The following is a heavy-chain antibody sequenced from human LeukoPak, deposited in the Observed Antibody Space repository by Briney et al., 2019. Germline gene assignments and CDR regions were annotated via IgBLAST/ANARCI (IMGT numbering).Heavy chain of an antibody. J-gene: IGHJ4*02. CDR1: GYTFTSHY. Sequence: GASVKISCKASGYTFTSHYVHWVRQAPGQGLEWMGIIHPSGGNSRNTQNFQGRVTMTRDTSTSTVYLELSSLRSEDTAVYYCARDCSSTTCQGPALDFWGQGTLVTVSS. D-gene: IGHD2/OR15-2a*01. CDR2: IHPSGGNS. V-gene: IGHV1-46*01. CDR3: ARDCSSTTCQGPALDF.